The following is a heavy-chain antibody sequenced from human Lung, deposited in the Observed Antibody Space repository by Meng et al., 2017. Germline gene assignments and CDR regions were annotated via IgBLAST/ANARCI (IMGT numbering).Heavy chain of an antibody. CDR3: ARGPTTMAHDFDY. D-gene: IGHD4-11*01. Sequence: QVGEGLLMPSVSPALTCVVSGGSFSDYCWSGIRQPPGKGLEWIGEINHSGSTNYNPSLGNRATISVDTSQNNLSLKLSSVTAADSAVYYWARGPTTMAHDFDYWGQGTLVTVSS. CDR1: GGSFSDYC. CDR2: INHSGST. V-gene: IGHV4-34*01. J-gene: IGHJ4*02.